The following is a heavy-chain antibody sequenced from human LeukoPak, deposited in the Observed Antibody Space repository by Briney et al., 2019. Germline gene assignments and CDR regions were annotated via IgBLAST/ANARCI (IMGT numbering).Heavy chain of an antibody. CDR3: ARAAAGLGFDY. J-gene: IGHJ4*02. D-gene: IGHD6-19*01. Sequence: PSETLSLTCAVYGGSFSGYYWSWIRQPPGKGLEWIGEINHSGSTNYNPSLKSRVTISVDTSKNQFSLELSSVTAADTAVNYCARAAAGLGFDYWGQGTLVTVSS. CDR1: GGSFSGYY. CDR2: INHSGST. V-gene: IGHV4-34*01.